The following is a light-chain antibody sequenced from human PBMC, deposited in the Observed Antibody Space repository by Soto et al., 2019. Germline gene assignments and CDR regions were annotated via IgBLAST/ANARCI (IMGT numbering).Light chain of an antibody. Sequence: QSALTQPASVSGSPGQSITISCTGTSSDVGSYNLVSWNQQHPGKAPKLMIYEGSKRPSGVSNRFSGSKSGNTASLTISGLQAEDEADYYCCSYAASSTLVFGGGTKLTVL. CDR1: SSDVGSYNL. CDR3: CSYAASSTLV. CDR2: EGS. J-gene: IGLJ2*01. V-gene: IGLV2-23*01.